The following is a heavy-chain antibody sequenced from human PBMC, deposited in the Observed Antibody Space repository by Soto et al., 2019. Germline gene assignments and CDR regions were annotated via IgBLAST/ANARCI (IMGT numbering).Heavy chain of an antibody. CDR3: ARGRPGTTSYFDY. CDR1: GYTFTGYY. J-gene: IGHJ4*02. CDR2: INPNSGGT. D-gene: IGHD1-1*01. V-gene: IGHV1-2*02. Sequence: ASVKVFCKASGYTFTGYYLHWVRQAPGQGLEWMGWINPNSGGTNYAQKFQGRVTMTRDTSISTAYMELSRLRSDDTAVYYCARGRPGTTSYFDYWGQGNLVTVSS.